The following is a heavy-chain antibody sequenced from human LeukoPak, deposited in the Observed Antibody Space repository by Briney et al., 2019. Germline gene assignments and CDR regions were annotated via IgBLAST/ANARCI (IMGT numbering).Heavy chain of an antibody. CDR3: AADRGDYSGSYWTAFDI. CDR2: INPDNGGT. Sequence: ASVTVSCRASGYTFTDYYIHWVRQAPGQGLEWMGWINPDNGGTNYAQKFQGRVTMTRDTSIRTVYMDLSRLRSDDTAVFYCAADRGDYSGSYWTAFDIWGQGTMVTVSS. V-gene: IGHV1-2*02. D-gene: IGHD1-26*01. J-gene: IGHJ3*02. CDR1: GYTFTDYY.